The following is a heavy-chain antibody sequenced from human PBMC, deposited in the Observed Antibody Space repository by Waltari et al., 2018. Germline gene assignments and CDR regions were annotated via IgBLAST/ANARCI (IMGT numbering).Heavy chain of an antibody. CDR2: IYYSGST. CDR3: ARRRDVEMATMKGNWFDP. Sequence: QVQLQESGPGLVKPSGTLSLTCTVFGGSIGSHYWSWVRQPPGKGLEWIGYIYYSGSTNYNPSLKSRVTISVDTSKNQFSLKLSSVTAADTAVYYCARRRDVEMATMKGNWFDPWGQGTLVTVSS. CDR1: GGSIGSHY. J-gene: IGHJ5*02. D-gene: IGHD5-12*01. V-gene: IGHV4-59*11.